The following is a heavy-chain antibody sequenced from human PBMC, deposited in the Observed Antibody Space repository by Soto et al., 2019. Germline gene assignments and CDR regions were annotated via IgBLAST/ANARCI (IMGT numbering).Heavy chain of an antibody. V-gene: IGHV3-30*03. CDR3: GAGQYFSDY. Sequence: GGSLKLSCAAPDLTFGSYGMHWFRQAPGKGLEWVALISYDGSDKYYADSVKGRFTISRDNSKNTLYLQMNSLRVEDTAVYYCGAGQYFSDYWGQGTLVTVSS. CDR2: ISYDGSDK. D-gene: IGHD6-13*01. CDR1: DLTFGSYG. J-gene: IGHJ4*02.